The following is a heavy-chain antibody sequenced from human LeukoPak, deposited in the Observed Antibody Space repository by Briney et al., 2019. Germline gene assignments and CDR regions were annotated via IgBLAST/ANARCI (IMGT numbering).Heavy chain of an antibody. CDR3: AFSSSWYGDY. V-gene: IGHV3-21*01. CDR2: ISGSSSYI. Sequence: GGSLRLSCAASGFTFSSYTMNWVRQAPGKGLEWASSISGSSSYISYADSVKGRFTISRDNAKNSLYLQMNILRAEDTAVYYCAFSSSWYGDYWGQGTLVTVSS. CDR1: GFTFSSYT. J-gene: IGHJ4*02. D-gene: IGHD6-13*01.